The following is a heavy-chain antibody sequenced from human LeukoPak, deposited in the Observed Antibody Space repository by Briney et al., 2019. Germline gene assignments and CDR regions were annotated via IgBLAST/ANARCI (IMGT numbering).Heavy chain of an antibody. V-gene: IGHV1-2*06. J-gene: IGHJ4*02. CDR3: ARVSIAVAGTWIDY. CDR1: GYTFAGYY. Sequence: ASVKVSCKASGYTFAGYYMHWVRQAPGQGLEWMGRINPNSGGTNYAQKFQGRVTMTRDTSISTAYMELSRLRSDDTAVYYCARVSIAVAGTWIDYWGQGTLVTVSS. CDR2: INPNSGGT. D-gene: IGHD6-19*01.